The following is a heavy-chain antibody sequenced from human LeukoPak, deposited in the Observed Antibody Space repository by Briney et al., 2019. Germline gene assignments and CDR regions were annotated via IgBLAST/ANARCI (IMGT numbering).Heavy chain of an antibody. D-gene: IGHD3-10*01. CDR1: GGSISSGDYY. Sequence: SQTLSLTCTVSGGSISSGDYYWSWIRQPPGKGLEWIGYIYYSGSTYYNPSLKSRVTISVDTSKNQFSLKLSSVTAADTAVYYCGGAVLWFGEFQHPLGMDVWGQGTTVTVSS. J-gene: IGHJ6*02. CDR2: IYYSGST. V-gene: IGHV4-30-4*01. CDR3: GGAVLWFGEFQHPLGMDV.